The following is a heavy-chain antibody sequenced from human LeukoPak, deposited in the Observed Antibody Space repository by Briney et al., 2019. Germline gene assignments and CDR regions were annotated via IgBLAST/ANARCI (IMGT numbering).Heavy chain of an antibody. CDR3: ARQTDCSSTSCYDY. D-gene: IGHD2-2*01. CDR2: IYPGDSDA. J-gene: IGHJ4*02. Sequence: GESLKISCKGSGYSFTSYWIGWVRQMPGKGMEWMGIIYPGDSDARYSPSFQGQVTISADKSISTAYLQWSSLKASDTAMYYCARQTDCSSTSCYDYWGQGTLVTVSS. CDR1: GYSFTSYW. V-gene: IGHV5-51*01.